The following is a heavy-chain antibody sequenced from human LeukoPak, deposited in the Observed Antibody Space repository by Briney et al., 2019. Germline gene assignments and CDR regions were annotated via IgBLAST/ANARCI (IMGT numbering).Heavy chain of an antibody. J-gene: IGHJ3*01. D-gene: IGHD1-26*01. CDR1: GYTFTGYY. CDR2: INPNSGGT. V-gene: IGHV1-2*02. Sequence: ASVKVSCKASGYTFTGYYMHWVRQAPGQGLEWMGWINPNSGGTNYAKKLQGRVTMTTDTSTTTAYMELRTLRSDDTAVYYCARGGRWELPRPYAFDVWGQGTVVTVSS. CDR3: ARGGRWELPRPYAFDV.